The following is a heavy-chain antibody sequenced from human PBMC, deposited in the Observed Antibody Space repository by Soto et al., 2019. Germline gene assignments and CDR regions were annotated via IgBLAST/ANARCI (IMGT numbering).Heavy chain of an antibody. Sequence: SETLSLTCTVSGGSISSSYWSWIRQPPGKRQEWIGYIYYSESSSRTLFNPSLESRVTISVDTSKNHFSLNVSSVTAADTAVYYCARGGCSWGWFDPWGQGMLVTVSS. CDR1: GGSISSSY. J-gene: IGHJ5*02. CDR2: IYYSESSSRT. CDR3: ARGGCSWGWFDP. D-gene: IGHD7-27*01. V-gene: IGHV4-59*01.